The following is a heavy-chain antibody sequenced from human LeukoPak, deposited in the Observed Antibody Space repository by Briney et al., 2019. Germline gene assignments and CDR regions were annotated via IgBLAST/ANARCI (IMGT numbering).Heavy chain of an antibody. J-gene: IGHJ4*02. V-gene: IGHV3-30-3*01. CDR3: ARDGGGGWYEY. CDR2: ILNDGSNK. D-gene: IGHD6-19*01. CDR1: GFTFRSHT. Sequence: GGSLRLSCAVAGFTFRSHTMHWVRQATGKGQDWVAVILNDGSNKYHADSVKGRLIISRDNAKNTLYLHMNSLRVEDTAVYYCARDGGGGWYEYWGQGTLVTVSS.